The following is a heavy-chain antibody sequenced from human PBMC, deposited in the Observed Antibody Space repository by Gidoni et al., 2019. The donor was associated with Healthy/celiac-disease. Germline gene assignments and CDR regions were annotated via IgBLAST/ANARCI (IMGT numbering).Heavy chain of an antibody. D-gene: IGHD3-22*01. CDR2: IYTSGST. CDR3: ARGLYYYDSSGYLFGY. J-gene: IGHJ4*02. V-gene: IGHV4-61*02. Sequence: QVQLQESGPGLVKPSQTLSLTCTVSGGSISSGSYYWSWIRQPAGKGLEWIGRIYTSGSTNYNPSLKSRVTIAVDTSKNQFSLKLSSVTAADTAVYYCARGLYYYDSSGYLFGYWGQGTLVTVSS. CDR1: GGSISSGSYY.